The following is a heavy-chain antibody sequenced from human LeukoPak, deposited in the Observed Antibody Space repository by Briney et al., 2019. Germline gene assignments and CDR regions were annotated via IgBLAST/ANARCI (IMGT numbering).Heavy chain of an antibody. V-gene: IGHV3-33*01. D-gene: IGHD6-13*01. Sequence: SGGSLRLSCAASGFTFSSYGMHWVRQAPGKGLEWVAVIWYDGSNKYYADSVKGRFTISRDNSKNTLYLQMNSLRAEDTAVYYCARAYSSSCHSCSGMDVWGQGTTVTVSS. CDR2: IWYDGSNK. CDR3: ARAYSSSCHSCSGMDV. J-gene: IGHJ6*02. CDR1: GFTFSSYG.